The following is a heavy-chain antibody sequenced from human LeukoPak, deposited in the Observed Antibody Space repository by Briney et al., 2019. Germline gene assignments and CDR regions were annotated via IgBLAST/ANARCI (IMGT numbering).Heavy chain of an antibody. J-gene: IGHJ2*01. Sequence: SETLSLTCTVSGGSISSGSYYWSCIRQPAGKGLECIGRIYTSGSTNYNPSLKSRVTISVDTSKNQFSLKLSSVTAADTAVYYCARWILSGIREWYFDLWGRGTLVTVSS. D-gene: IGHD6-19*01. V-gene: IGHV4-61*02. CDR1: GGSISSGSYY. CDR3: ARWILSGIREWYFDL. CDR2: IYTSGST.